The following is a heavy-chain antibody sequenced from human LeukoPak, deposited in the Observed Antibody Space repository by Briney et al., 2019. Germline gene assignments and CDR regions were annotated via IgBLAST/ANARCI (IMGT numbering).Heavy chain of an antibody. D-gene: IGHD2-8*01. CDR1: GFIFSNYW. CDR2: IKQDGSEK. V-gene: IGHV3-7*01. CDR3: ARANVSDY. J-gene: IGHJ4*02. Sequence: GGSLRLSCAASGFIFSNYWMSWVRQAPGKGLEWVANIKQDGSEKFYVDSVKGRFTISRDNAKNSLYLQMNSLRAEDTAVYYCARANVSDYWGQGTLVTVSS.